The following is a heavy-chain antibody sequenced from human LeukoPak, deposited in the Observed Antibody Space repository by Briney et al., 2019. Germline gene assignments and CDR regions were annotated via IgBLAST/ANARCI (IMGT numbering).Heavy chain of an antibody. CDR3: AKGDFYGAYPYCMDV. D-gene: IGHD4-17*01. CDR2: ISGSGGGT. V-gene: IGHV3-23*01. Sequence: GGSLRLSCAASGFTFTSYAMSWVRQAPGKGLEWVSAISGSGGGTYYADSVKGRFTISRDNSKNTLYLQMNSLRAEDTAVYYLAKGDFYGAYPYCMDVWGQGTTVTVSS. CDR1: GFTFTSYA. J-gene: IGHJ6*02.